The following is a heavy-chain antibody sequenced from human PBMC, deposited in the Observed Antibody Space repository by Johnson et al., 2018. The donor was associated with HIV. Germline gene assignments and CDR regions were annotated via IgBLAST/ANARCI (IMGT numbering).Heavy chain of an antibody. CDR1: GFTVSSNY. D-gene: IGHD5-18*01. J-gene: IGHJ3*02. V-gene: IGHV3-23*04. CDR2: ISGSGGST. CDR3: AKERGYSYGRGAFDI. Sequence: EVQLVESGGGLIQPGGSLRLSCAASGFTVSSNYMSWVRQAPGKGLEWVSAISGSGGSTYYADSVKGRFTISRDNSKNTLYLQMNSLRAEDTAVYYCAKERGYSYGRGAFDIWGQGTMVTVSS.